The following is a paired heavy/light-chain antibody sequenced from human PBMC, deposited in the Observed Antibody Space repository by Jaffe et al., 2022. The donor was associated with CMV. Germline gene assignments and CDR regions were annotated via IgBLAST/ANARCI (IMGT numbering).Heavy chain of an antibody. CDR3: ARRGNWNYEVYFDF. J-gene: IGHJ4*02. CDR1: GYAFTNYW. V-gene: IGHV5-51*01. CDR2: IYPDDSTT. Sequence: EVQLVQSGAEVKKPGESLKISCKGSGYAFTNYWIAWVRQMPGKGLEWMGSIYPDDSTTTYSPSFRGQVTFSVDKSINTAYLRWSSLEASDSATYYCARRGNWNYEVYFDFWGQGSLVTVST. D-gene: IGHD1-7*01.
Light chain of an antibody. CDR3: QQYGGSPPWT. Sequence: EIVLTQSPATLSLSPGERATLSCEASQRISSGYLAWYQHKPGLAPRLLIYDASTRATGIPDRFSGRGSGTAFTLTISRLEPEDFAVYFCQQYGGSPPWTFGQGTKVEI. J-gene: IGKJ1*01. CDR2: DAS. V-gene: IGKV3D-20*01. CDR1: QRISSGY.